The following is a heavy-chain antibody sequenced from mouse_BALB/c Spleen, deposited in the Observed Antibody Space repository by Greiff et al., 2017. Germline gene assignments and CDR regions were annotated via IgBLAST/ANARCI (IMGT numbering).Heavy chain of an antibody. CDR1: GYTFTSYW. Sequence: DLVKPGASVKLSCKASGYTFTSYWINWIKQRPGQGLEWIGRIAPGSGSTYYNQMFKGKATLTVDTSSSTAYIQLSSLSSEDSAVYFCARGRYDGYCFDYWGQGTTLTVSS. CDR2: IAPGSGST. J-gene: IGHJ2*01. D-gene: IGHD2-14*01. CDR3: ARGRYDGYCFDY. V-gene: IGHV1S41*01.